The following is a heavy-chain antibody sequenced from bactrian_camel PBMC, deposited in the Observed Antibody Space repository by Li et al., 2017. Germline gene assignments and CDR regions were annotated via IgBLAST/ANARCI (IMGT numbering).Heavy chain of an antibody. Sequence: VQLVESGGGLVQPGGSLRLSCSAGGSTSMYWWKGWVRQTPGKGLEWVSTLKWDGTDTYYADSVKGRFTISRDNAKNTLYLHLNSLKTEDTAMYYCANSRERYSDYVHVYWGQGTQVTVSS. J-gene: IGHJ4*01. D-gene: IGHD4*01. V-gene: IGHV3S6*01. CDR3: ANSRERYSDYVHVY. CDR1: GSTSMYWW. CDR2: LKWDGTDT.